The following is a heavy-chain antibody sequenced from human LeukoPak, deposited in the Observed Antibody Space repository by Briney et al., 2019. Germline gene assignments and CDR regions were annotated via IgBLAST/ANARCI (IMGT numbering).Heavy chain of an antibody. CDR1: GYIFTSQW. D-gene: IGHD3-10*01. CDR3: VRGITMVRGAIRGLDY. Sequence: GESLKISCKVSGYIFTSQWIGWVRQMPGKGLEWMGIIYPGDSDTRYSPSFQGQVTISADKSISTAYLQWSGLKASDTAMYYCVRGITMVRGAIRGLDYWGQGTLVTVSS. V-gene: IGHV5-51*01. J-gene: IGHJ4*02. CDR2: IYPGDSDT.